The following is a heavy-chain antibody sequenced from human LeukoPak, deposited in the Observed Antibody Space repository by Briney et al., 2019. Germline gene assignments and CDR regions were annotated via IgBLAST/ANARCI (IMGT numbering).Heavy chain of an antibody. J-gene: IGHJ3*02. CDR2: INSYSSDI. CDR3: ARKRSPGAFDI. CDR1: GFTVSSNY. V-gene: IGHV3-21*01. Sequence: RPGGSLRLSCAASGFTVSSNYMSWVRQAPGKGLDWVSSINSYSSDIYYADSVKGRSTISRDNAKNSLYLQMNSLRAEDTAVYYCARKRSPGAFDIWGQGTMVTVSS.